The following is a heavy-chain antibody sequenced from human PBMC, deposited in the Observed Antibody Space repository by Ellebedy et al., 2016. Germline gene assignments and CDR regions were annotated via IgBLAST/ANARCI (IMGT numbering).Heavy chain of an antibody. V-gene: IGHV3-23*01. CDR3: AKAREPKDCIGGACYYFDL. D-gene: IGHD2-15*01. Sequence: GGSLRLSXEASGFTFSNHAMSWVRQAPGKGLEWVSAISGSGRSTYYADSVKGRFTIFRDNSKNTLYLLLHSLRAEDTAVYYCAKAREPKDCIGGACYYFDLWGQGTLVTVSS. CDR2: ISGSGRST. CDR1: GFTFSNHA. J-gene: IGHJ4*02.